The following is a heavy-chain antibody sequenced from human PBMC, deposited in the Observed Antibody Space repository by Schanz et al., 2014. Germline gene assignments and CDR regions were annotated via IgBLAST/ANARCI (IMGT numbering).Heavy chain of an antibody. CDR1: GGSISNANW. CDR3: ARSVGMVRRYFDS. D-gene: IGHD5-18*01. V-gene: IGHV4-4*02. Sequence: QVQLQESGPGLVKPSGTLSLTCAVSGGSISNANWWSWVRQPPGKGLQWIGEVYHSGGTNYNPSLKSRVPIPLAVSKNQFSLRLNSVTAADTAVYYCARSVGMVRRYFDSWGQGNLVTVSS. J-gene: IGHJ4*02. CDR2: VYHSGGT.